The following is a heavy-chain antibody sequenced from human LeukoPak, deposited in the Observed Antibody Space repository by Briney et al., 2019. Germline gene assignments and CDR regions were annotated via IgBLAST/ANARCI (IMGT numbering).Heavy chain of an antibody. CDR3: ARRGCSSTSCIPGAFDI. CDR1: GGSISSSNW. J-gene: IGHJ3*02. D-gene: IGHD2-2*01. CDR2: IYHSGST. V-gene: IGHV4-4*02. Sequence: PSGTLSLTCAVSGGSISSSNWWSWVRQPPGKGLEWIGEIYHSGSTNYNPSLKSRVTISVDKSKNQFSLKLSSVTAADTAVYYCARRGCSSTSCIPGAFDIWGQGTMVTVSS.